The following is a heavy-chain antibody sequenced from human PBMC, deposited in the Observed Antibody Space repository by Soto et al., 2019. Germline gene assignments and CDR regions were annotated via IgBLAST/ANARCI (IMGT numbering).Heavy chain of an antibody. D-gene: IGHD3-22*01. CDR2: ISYDGSNK. J-gene: IGHJ3*02. Sequence: SGGSLRLSCAASGFTFSSYAMHWVRQAPGKGLEWVAVISYDGSNKYYADSVKGRFTISRDNSKNTLYLQMNSLRAEDTAVYYCARDRGGYYYDSSGPNDAFDIWGQGTMVTVSS. V-gene: IGHV3-30-3*01. CDR3: ARDRGGYYYDSSGPNDAFDI. CDR1: GFTFSSYA.